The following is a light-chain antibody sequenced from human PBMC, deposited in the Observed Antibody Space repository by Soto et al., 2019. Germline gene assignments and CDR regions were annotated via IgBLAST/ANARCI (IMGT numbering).Light chain of an antibody. CDR2: DVS. J-gene: IGLJ1*01. CDR3: SSYTTSNTYV. V-gene: IGLV2-14*01. CDR1: SSDVGAYNY. Sequence: QSALTQPASVSGSPGQSITISCTGTSSDVGAYNYVSWCQQYPGKAPKLMIYDVSNRPSGVSDRFSGSKSGNTASLTISGLQAEDEADYYCSSYTTSNTYVFGTGTK.